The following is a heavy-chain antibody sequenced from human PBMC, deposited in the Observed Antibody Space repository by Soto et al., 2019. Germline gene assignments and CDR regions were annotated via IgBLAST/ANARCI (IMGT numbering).Heavy chain of an antibody. CDR2: ITAFNGNT. V-gene: IGHV1-18*01. Sequence: QVHLVQSRAEVEKPGASVKVSCKASGYTFTDYGISWVRQAPGQGLQWKGWITAFNGNTKYAQQFQGRVTMTTDTSTSTAYMELRSLESDDTAVYYCARISQSDFWSGYYYFFDYWAQGTLVTVSS. CDR3: ARISQSDFWSGYYYFFDY. D-gene: IGHD3-3*01. CDR1: GYTFTDYG. J-gene: IGHJ4*02.